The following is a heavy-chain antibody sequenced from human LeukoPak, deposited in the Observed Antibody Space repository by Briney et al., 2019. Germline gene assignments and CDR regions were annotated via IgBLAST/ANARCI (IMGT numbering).Heavy chain of an antibody. CDR3: ASPIAVAGTLCY. D-gene: IGHD6-19*01. Sequence: PGGSLRLSCAASGFTFSSYAMHWVRQAPGKGLEWVAVISYDGSNKYYADSVKGRFTISRDNSKNTLYLQMNSLRAEDTAVYYCASPIAVAGTLCYWGQGTLVTVSS. CDR1: GFTFSSYA. V-gene: IGHV3-30*04. J-gene: IGHJ4*02. CDR2: ISYDGSNK.